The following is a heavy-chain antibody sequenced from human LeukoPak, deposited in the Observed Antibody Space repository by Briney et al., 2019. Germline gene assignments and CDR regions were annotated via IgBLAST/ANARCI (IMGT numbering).Heavy chain of an antibody. CDR2: IYGGGNR. CDR3: ARGAGYNYPYYFDY. D-gene: IGHD5-24*01. CDR1: GFTFSSYA. J-gene: IGHJ4*02. V-gene: IGHV3-53*01. Sequence: PGGSLRLSCAASGFTFSSYAMSWVRQAPGKGLEWVSVIYGGGNRYYADSVKGRFTISRDNSKNTLYHQMNSLRAEDTAVYYCARGAGYNYPYYFDYWGQETLVTVSS.